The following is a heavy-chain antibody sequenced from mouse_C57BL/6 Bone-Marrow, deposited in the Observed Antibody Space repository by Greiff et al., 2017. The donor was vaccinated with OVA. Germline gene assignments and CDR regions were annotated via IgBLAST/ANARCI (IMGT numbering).Heavy chain of an antibody. CDR2: IYPGAGDT. CDR1: GYAFSSSW. Sequence: LVESGPELVKPGASVKISCKASGYAFSSSWMNWVKQRPGKGLAWIGRIYPGAGDTNYNGKFKGKATLTADKSSSTAYMQLSSLTSEDSAVYFCARDYDEALGYYYAMDYWGQGTSVTVSS. CDR3: ARDYDEALGYYYAMDY. V-gene: IGHV1-82*01. J-gene: IGHJ4*01. D-gene: IGHD2-4*01.